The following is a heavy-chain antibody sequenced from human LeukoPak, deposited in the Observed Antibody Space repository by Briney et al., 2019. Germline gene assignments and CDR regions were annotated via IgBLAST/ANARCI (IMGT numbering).Heavy chain of an antibody. CDR1: GFTFSSFS. CDR3: ARSEGYCSSAGCDAYYYYMDV. Sequence: GGSLRLSCAASGFTFSSFSMNWVRQAPGRGLEWVSSISTGSSYINYADSVKGRFAISRDNAQNSLYLQMTSLRAEDSAVYYCARSEGYCSSAGCDAYYYYMDVWGKGTTVTVSS. V-gene: IGHV3-21*01. D-gene: IGHD2-2*01. J-gene: IGHJ6*03. CDR2: ISTGSSYI.